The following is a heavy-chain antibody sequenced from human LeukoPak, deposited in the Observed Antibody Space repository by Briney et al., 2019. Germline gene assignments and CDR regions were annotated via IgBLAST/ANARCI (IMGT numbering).Heavy chain of an antibody. V-gene: IGHV3-23*01. CDR3: ATESYGAFDY. Sequence: GGTLRLSCAASGFTFSSYGMSWVRQAPGKGLEWVSAISGSGGSTYYADSVKGRFPISRDNSKNTLYLQMNSLRAEDTAVYYCATESYGAFDYWGQGTLVTVSS. D-gene: IGHD3-10*01. CDR1: GFTFSSYG. J-gene: IGHJ4*02. CDR2: ISGSGGST.